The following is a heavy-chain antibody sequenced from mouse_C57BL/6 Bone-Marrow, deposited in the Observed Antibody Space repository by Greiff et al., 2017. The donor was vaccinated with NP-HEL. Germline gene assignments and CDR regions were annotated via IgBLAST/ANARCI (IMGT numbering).Heavy chain of an antibody. V-gene: IGHV14-4*01. D-gene: IGHD1-1*01. CDR3: TPYYYGSSFDY. J-gene: IGHJ2*01. Sequence: EVQLVESGAELVRPGASVKLSCTASGFNIKDDYMHWVKQRPEQGLEWIGWIDPENGDTEYASKFQGKATITADTSSNTAYLQLSSLTSEDTAVYYCTPYYYGSSFDYWGQGTTLTVSS. CDR1: GFNIKDDY. CDR2: IDPENGDT.